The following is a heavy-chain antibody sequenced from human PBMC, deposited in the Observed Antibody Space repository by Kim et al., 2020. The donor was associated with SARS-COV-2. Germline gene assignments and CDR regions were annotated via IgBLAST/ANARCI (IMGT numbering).Heavy chain of an antibody. Sequence: VKGQFTISRDNSKNTQDLPMNSLRAEDTAVYYCARVMDTAMVWYYYGMDVWGQGTTVTVSS. J-gene: IGHJ6*02. D-gene: IGHD5-18*01. V-gene: IGHV3-30*07. CDR3: ARVMDTAMVWYYYGMDV.